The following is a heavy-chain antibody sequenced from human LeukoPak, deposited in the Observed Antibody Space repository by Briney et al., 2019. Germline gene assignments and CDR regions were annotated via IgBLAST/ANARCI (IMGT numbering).Heavy chain of an antibody. D-gene: IGHD5-18*01. CDR2: INPNSGGT. J-gene: IGHJ5*02. Sequence: ASVTVSCKASGYTFTGYYMHWVRQAPGQGLEWMGWINPNSGGTNYAQKFQGRVTMTRDTSISTAYMELSRLRSDDTAVYYCARDAYSYGLNWFDPWGQGTLVTVSS. CDR3: ARDAYSYGLNWFDP. V-gene: IGHV1-2*02. CDR1: GYTFTGYY.